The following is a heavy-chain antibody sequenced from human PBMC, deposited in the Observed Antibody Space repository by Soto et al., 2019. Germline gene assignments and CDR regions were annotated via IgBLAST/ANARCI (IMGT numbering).Heavy chain of an antibody. CDR3: ARGRVAATGGYYFDY. CDR2: ITASTDNK. D-gene: IGHD1-26*01. CDR1: GYTFTSYS. V-gene: IGHV1-3*01. Sequence: ASVKVSCKASGYTFTSYSIHWVRQAPGQRLESMGWITASTDNKRYSQKFQGRVTITRDTSASTVYMELRSLRSEDRAVYYCARGRVAATGGYYFDYWG. J-gene: IGHJ4*01.